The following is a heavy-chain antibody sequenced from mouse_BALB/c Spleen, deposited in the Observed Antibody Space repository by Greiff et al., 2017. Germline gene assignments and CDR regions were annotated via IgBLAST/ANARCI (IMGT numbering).Heavy chain of an antibody. V-gene: IGHV3-2*02. CDR3: ARSYDYDVNFAY. Sequence: EVQLQESGPGLVKPSQSLSLTCTVTGYSITSDYAWNWIRQFPGNKLEWMGYISYSGSTSYNPSLKSRISITRDTSKNQFFLQLNSVTTEDTATYYCARSYDYDVNFAYWGQGTLVTVSA. CDR1: GYSITSDYA. J-gene: IGHJ3*01. CDR2: ISYSGST. D-gene: IGHD2-4*01.